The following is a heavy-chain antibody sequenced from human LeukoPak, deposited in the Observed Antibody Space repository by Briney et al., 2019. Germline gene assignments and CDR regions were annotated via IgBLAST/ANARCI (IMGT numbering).Heavy chain of an antibody. CDR2: INSDGSST. V-gene: IGHV3-74*01. J-gene: IGHJ6*03. CDR3: AGGPLTIFGVVVGDNYYYMDV. Sequence: GGSLRLSCAASGFTFSGYWMHWVRQAPGKGLVWVSRINSDGSSTSYADSVKGRFTISRDNAKNTQYLQMNSLRAEDTAVYYCAGGPLTIFGVVVGDNYYYMDVWGKGTTVTVSS. CDR1: GFTFSGYW. D-gene: IGHD3-3*01.